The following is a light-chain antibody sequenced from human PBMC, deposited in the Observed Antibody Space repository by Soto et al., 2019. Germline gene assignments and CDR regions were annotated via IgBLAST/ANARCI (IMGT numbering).Light chain of an antibody. V-gene: IGKV1-39*01. CDR3: QQSQT. J-gene: IGKJ1*01. CDR2: AAS. CDR1: QSISSY. Sequence: DVPVTQSPSSLSSSLGDMVTITCRASQSISSYLNWYQKKPGKSPKLLIFAASFLQSGVPSRFSGSGSGTDFTLTISSLQHEDFATYYRQQSQTFGQGTMVDSK.